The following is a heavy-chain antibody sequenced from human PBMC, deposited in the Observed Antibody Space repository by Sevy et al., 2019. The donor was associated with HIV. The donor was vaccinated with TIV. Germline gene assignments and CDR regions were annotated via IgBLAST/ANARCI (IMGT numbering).Heavy chain of an antibody. D-gene: IGHD3-22*01. CDR2: FDPEDGET. Sequence: ASVKVSCKVSGYTLTKLSMHWVRQAPGKGLEWMGSFDPEDGETIHAQRFQGRLSMTEDTSTEPAYMVMSSLSSEDTAVYYCATTKDYYDISGDPFDYWGQGSLVTVSS. V-gene: IGHV1-24*01. CDR1: GYTLTKLS. J-gene: IGHJ4*02. CDR3: ATTKDYYDISGDPFDY.